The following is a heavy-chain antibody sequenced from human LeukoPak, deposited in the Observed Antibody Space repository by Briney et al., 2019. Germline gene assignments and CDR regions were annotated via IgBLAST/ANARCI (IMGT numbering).Heavy chain of an antibody. J-gene: IGHJ4*02. D-gene: IGHD1-14*01. CDR2: ISGSGGST. CDR1: GFTFSSYA. Sequence: GSLRLSCAASGFTFSSYAMSWVRQAPGKGLEWVSAISGSGGSTYYADSVKGRFTISRDNSKNTLYLQMNSLRAEDTAVYYCAKDFKEPTTIDYWGQGTLVTVSS. CDR3: AKDFKEPTTIDY. V-gene: IGHV3-23*01.